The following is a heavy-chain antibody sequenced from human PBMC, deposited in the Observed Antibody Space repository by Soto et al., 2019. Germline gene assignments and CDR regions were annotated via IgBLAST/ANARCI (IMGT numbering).Heavy chain of an antibody. J-gene: IGHJ4*02. V-gene: IGHV3-23*01. CDR2: ISGSGGST. D-gene: IGHD3-22*01. Sequence: GGSLRLSCAASGFTFSSYAMSWVRQAPGKGLEWVSAISGSGGSTYYADSLKGRFTISRDNSKNTLYLQMNSLRAEDTAVYYCAKSVEIYYDSSGYYFDYWGQGTLVTVSS. CDR3: AKSVEIYYDSSGYYFDY. CDR1: GFTFSSYA.